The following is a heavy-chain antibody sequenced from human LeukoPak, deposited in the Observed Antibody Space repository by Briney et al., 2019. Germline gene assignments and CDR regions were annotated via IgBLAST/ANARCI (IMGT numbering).Heavy chain of an antibody. CDR2: INTHTGNP. D-gene: IGHD1-1*01. V-gene: IGHV7-4-1*02. Sequence: EASVKVSCKASGYTFTTYAMNWVRRAPGQGLEWMGWINTHTGNPTYAQGFTGRFAFSLDTSVSTAYLQISSLKAEDTAVYYCARTLTRNAFDIWGQGTMVTVSS. CDR1: GYTFTTYA. CDR3: ARTLTRNAFDI. J-gene: IGHJ3*02.